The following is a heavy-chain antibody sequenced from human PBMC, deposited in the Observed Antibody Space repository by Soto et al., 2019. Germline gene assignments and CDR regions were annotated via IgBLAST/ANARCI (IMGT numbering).Heavy chain of an antibody. CDR1: GFTVSSNY. V-gene: IGHV3-53*01. CDR2: IYSGVST. D-gene: IGHD5-18*01. CDR3: ARVPKGGDTAMFFDY. J-gene: IGHJ4*02. Sequence: GGSLRLSCAASGFTVSSNYMSWVRQAPGKGLEWVSVIYSGVSTYYADSVKGRFTISRDNSKNTLYLQMNSLRAEDTAVYYCARVPKGGDTAMFFDYWGQGTRVTVSS.